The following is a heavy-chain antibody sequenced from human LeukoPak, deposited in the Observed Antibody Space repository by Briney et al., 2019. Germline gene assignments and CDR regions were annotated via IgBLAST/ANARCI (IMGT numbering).Heavy chain of an antibody. CDR3: AREGTAGTNLNWFDP. J-gene: IGHJ5*02. Sequence: SETLSLTCTVSGGSISSYYWSWLRQPPGKGLEWIGYISYSGSTNFNPSLKSRVTISVDTSKNQFSLKLSSVTAADTAVYYCAREGTAGTNLNWFDPWGQGTLVTVSS. D-gene: IGHD1-1*01. CDR1: GGSISSYY. V-gene: IGHV4-59*01. CDR2: ISYSGST.